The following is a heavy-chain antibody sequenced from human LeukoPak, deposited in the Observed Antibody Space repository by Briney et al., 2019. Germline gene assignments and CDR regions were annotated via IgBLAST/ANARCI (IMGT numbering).Heavy chain of an antibody. CDR3: TSGGRAVPAAMPEPYYYGMDV. CDR1: GFTFRSYA. CDR2: ISYDGSNK. Sequence: GGSLRLSCAASGFTFRSYAMHCVRQAPGKGGGGVAVISYDGSNKYYADSVKGRLTKSRDNAKNMLYLQVNSLRAEDTAVYYCTSGGRAVPAAMPEPYYYGMDVWGQGTTVTVSS. V-gene: IGHV3-30*04. J-gene: IGHJ6*02. D-gene: IGHD2-2*01.